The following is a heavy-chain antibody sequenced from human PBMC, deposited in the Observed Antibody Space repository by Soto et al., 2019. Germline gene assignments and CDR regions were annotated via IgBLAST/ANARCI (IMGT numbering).Heavy chain of an antibody. V-gene: IGHV3-33*01. Sequence: GGSLRLSCAASGFTFSSYGMHWVRQAPGKGLEWVAVIWYDGSNKYYADSVKGRFTISRDNSKNTLYLQMNSLRAGDTAVYYCARGARAATGTGDDGMDVWGQGTTVTVS. J-gene: IGHJ6*02. CDR1: GFTFSSYG. CDR3: ARGARAATGTGDDGMDV. D-gene: IGHD3-16*01. CDR2: IWYDGSNK.